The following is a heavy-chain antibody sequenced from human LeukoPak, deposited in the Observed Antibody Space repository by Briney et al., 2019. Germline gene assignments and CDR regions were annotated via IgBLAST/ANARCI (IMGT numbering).Heavy chain of an antibody. D-gene: IGHD2-21*01. V-gene: IGHV3-30*02. CDR1: GFTFSSYG. Sequence: GSLRLSCAASGFTFSSYGMHWVRQAPGKGLEWEAVIWYDGSNKYYADSVKGRFTISRDNSKNTLYLQMNSLRAEDTAVYYCAKDLEAYCGGDCYPPFDYWGQGTLVTVSS. J-gene: IGHJ4*02. CDR3: AKDLEAYCGGDCYPPFDY. CDR2: IWYDGSNK.